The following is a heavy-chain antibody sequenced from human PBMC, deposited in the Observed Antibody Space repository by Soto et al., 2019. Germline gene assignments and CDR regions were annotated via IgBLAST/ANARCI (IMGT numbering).Heavy chain of an antibody. J-gene: IGHJ5*02. CDR2: INSDGSRI. D-gene: IGHD2-2*01. V-gene: IGHV3-74*01. Sequence: PGGSLRLSCAASGFTFNTYWMHWVRQAPGKGLVWVSRINSDGSRISYAESVKGRFTISRDNAKKTLSLQMDSLRAEDTAVYYCARGEGYCTSTNCFAGHSWFDPWGQGTLVTVSS. CDR3: ARGEGYCTSTNCFAGHSWFDP. CDR1: GFTFNTYW.